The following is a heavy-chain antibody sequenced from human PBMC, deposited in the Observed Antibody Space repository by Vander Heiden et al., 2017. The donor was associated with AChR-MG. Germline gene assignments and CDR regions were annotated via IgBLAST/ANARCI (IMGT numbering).Heavy chain of an antibody. J-gene: IGHJ4*02. CDR1: GGSFSGSY. CDR2: INHSGST. Sequence: QVQLQQWGAGLLKPSETLSLACAVHGGSFSGSYWRWIRRPPGTGLEWLGEINHSGSTNYNPSLKSRVTISVDTAKNQFSLKLSSVTAADTAVYYCARTPIGVVYQLLDRNRNGNYLDYWGQGTLVTVSS. CDR3: ARTPIGVVYQLLDRNRNGNYLDY. V-gene: IGHV4-34*01. D-gene: IGHD2-2*01.